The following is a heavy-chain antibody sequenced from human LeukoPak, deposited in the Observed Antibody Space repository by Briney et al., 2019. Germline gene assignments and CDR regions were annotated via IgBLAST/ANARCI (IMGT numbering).Heavy chain of an antibody. CDR2: IRYDGSNK. J-gene: IGHJ3*02. D-gene: IGHD6-13*01. V-gene: IGHV3-30*02. CDR1: GFTFSSYG. CDR3: AKDPTGGIAASERDAFDI. Sequence: PGGSLRLSCAASGFTFSSYGMHWVRQAPGKGLEWVAFIRYDGSNKYYADSVKGRFTISRDNSKNTLYLQMNSLRAEDTAVYYCAKDPTGGIAASERDAFDIWGQGTMVTVSS.